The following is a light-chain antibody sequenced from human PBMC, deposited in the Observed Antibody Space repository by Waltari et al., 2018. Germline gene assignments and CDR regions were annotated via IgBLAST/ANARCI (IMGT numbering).Light chain of an antibody. CDR1: QGINNE. V-gene: IGKV1-27*01. CDR3: QHYHVPPCT. Sequence: DIQMTQSPSSLSASVGDRVTVTCRASQGINNELTWYQQKPGKAPTLLIYGASALQTGVSSRFSSSGSETEFTLTIISLQPEDVATYYCQHYHVPPCTFGQGTKVEIK. CDR2: GAS. J-gene: IGKJ1*01.